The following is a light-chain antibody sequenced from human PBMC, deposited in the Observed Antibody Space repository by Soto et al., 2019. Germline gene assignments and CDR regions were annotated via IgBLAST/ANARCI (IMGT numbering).Light chain of an antibody. Sequence: DIVLTQSPGTLSLSPGERATLSCRASQSVSSYLAWYQQNPGQAPRLLIYDASTRATGFSARFSGSGSGTDLTLTISNIELDDFAVYYCQQRSNGPVTFGQGTRVDVK. V-gene: IGKV3-11*01. CDR1: QSVSSY. CDR3: QQRSNGPVT. J-gene: IGKJ1*01. CDR2: DAS.